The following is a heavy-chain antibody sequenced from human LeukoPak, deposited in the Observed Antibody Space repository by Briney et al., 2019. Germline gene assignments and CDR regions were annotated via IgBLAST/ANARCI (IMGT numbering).Heavy chain of an antibody. V-gene: IGHV3-21*01. J-gene: IGHJ5*02. Sequence: GGTLRLSCAASGFIFSHHGMNWVRQAPGKGLEWVSSISSSSNYIYYADSVKGRFTISRDNAKNSLYLQMNSLRAEDTAVYYCARDPSSGWYLKGWFDPWGQGTLVTVSS. CDR2: ISSSSNYI. D-gene: IGHD6-19*01. CDR1: GFIFSHHG. CDR3: ARDPSSGWYLKGWFDP.